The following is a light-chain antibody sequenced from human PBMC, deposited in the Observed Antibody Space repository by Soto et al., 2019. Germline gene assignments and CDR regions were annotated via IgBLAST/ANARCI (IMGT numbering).Light chain of an antibody. CDR2: DAS. J-gene: IGKJ5*01. Sequence: EIVLTQSPATLSLSLGERATISCRASQYITIYLAWYQQKPGQAPKLLIYDASSRATGIPARFSGSGSGTDFTLTISSLQPDDFAAYYCQQRADWPITFGQGTRLEI. CDR3: QQRADWPIT. V-gene: IGKV3-11*01. CDR1: QYITIY.